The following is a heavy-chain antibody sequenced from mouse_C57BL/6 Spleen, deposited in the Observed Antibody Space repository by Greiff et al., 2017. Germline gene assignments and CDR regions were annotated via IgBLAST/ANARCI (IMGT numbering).Heavy chain of an antibody. CDR3: ARMKDYYYGSDWYFDV. CDR2: IDPSDSYT. CDR1: GYTFTSYW. J-gene: IGHJ1*03. D-gene: IGHD1-1*01. V-gene: IGHV1-69*01. Sequence: QVQLQQPGAELVMPGASVKLSCKASGYTFTSYWMHWVKQRPGQGLEWIGEIDPSDSYTNSNQKFKGKSTLTVDKSSSTAYMQLSSLTSEDSAVYYCARMKDYYYGSDWYFDVWGTGTTVTVSS.